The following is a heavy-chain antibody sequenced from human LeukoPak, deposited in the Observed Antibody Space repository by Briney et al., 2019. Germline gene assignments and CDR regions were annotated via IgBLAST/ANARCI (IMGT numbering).Heavy chain of an antibody. CDR3: ARDRGPDGYSYGFRWYYYYYMDV. V-gene: IGHV1-18*01. CDR1: GYTFTSYG. J-gene: IGHJ6*03. D-gene: IGHD5-18*01. Sequence: ASVKVSCKASGYTFTSYGISWVRQAPGQGLEWMGWISAYNGNTNYAQKLQGRVTMTTDTSTSTAYMELRSLRSDDTAVYYCARDRGPDGYSYGFRWYYYYYMDVWGKGTTVTVPS. CDR2: ISAYNGNT.